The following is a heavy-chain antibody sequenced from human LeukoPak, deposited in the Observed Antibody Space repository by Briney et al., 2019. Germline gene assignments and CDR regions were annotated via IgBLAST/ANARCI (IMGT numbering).Heavy chain of an antibody. V-gene: IGHV4-34*01. CDR2: INHSGST. CDR1: GGSFSGYY. Sequence: SETLSLTCAVYGGSFSGYYWSWIRQPPGKGLEWIGEINHSGSTNYNPSLKSRVTISVDTSKNQFSLKLRSVTAADTAVYYCARRTAHIDYWGQGTLVTVSS. J-gene: IGHJ4*02. CDR3: ARRTAHIDY.